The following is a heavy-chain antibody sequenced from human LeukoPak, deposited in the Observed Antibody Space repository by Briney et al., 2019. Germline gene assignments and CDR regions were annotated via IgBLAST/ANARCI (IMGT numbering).Heavy chain of an antibody. CDR1: GGSISSSSYY. J-gene: IGHJ4*02. CDR2: IYYSGST. Sequence: SETLSLTCTVSGGSISSSSYYWGWIRQPPGKGLEWIGSIYYSGSTYYNPSLKSRVTTSVDTSKNQFSLKLSSVTAADTAVYYCARDLHDVGATDYWGQGTLVTVSS. D-gene: IGHD1-26*01. V-gene: IGHV4-39*07. CDR3: ARDLHDVGATDY.